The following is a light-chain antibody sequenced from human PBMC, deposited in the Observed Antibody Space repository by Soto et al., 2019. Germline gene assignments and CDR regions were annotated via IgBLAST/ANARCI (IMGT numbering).Light chain of an antibody. CDR1: RSLLQRSGYHY. V-gene: IGKV2-28*01. Sequence: DIVLTQSPLSLPVTPGEPASISCRSSRSLLQRSGYHYLDWYLQKPGQSPQLLIYLGSDRATGVPDRFSGSGSGTDFTLKISRVEAEDVGVYYCLHALQPPPAFGQGTKVEIK. CDR3: LHALQPPPA. CDR2: LGS. J-gene: IGKJ1*01.